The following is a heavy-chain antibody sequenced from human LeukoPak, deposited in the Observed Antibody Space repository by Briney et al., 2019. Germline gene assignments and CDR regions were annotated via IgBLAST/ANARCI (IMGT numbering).Heavy chain of an antibody. D-gene: IGHD3-22*01. J-gene: IGHJ3*02. CDR2: ISSSGSTI. CDR3: ARESMIVVVRYAFDI. V-gene: IGHV3-48*03. CDR1: GFTFSNYE. Sequence: PGGSLRLSCAASGFTFSNYEMNWVRQAPGKGVEWVSYISSSGSTIYYADSVKGRFTISRDNAKNSLYLQMNSLRVEDTAVYYCARESMIVVVRYAFDIWGQGTMVTVSS.